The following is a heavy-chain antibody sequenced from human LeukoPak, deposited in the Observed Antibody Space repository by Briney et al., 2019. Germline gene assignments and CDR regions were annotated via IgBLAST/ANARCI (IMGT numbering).Heavy chain of an antibody. CDR1: GFTFSTYS. D-gene: IGHD2/OR15-2a*01. CDR2: ISGNSSNI. Sequence: GGSLRLSCAASGFTFSTYSRNWVRQGAGKGLEGVASISGNSSNIKYGDSVKGRITISRDYAKNSLFMPKNSLRAEGTAVYYLARDELSAKGDYYYGMDVWGQGTTVTVSS. CDR3: ARDELSAKGDYYYGMDV. J-gene: IGHJ6*02. V-gene: IGHV3-21*01.